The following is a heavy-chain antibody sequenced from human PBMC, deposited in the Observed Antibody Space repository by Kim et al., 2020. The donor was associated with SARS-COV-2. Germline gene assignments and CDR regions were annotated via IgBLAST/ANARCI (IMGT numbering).Heavy chain of an antibody. D-gene: IGHD2-15*01. V-gene: IGHV3-74*01. Sequence: GGSLRLSCAASGFTFSSYWMHWVRQAPGKGLVWVSRINSDGSSTSYADSVKGRFTISRDNAKNTLYLQMNSLRAEDTAVYYCARDRVGYCSGGSCYPPRRPSGYFDLWGRGTLVTVSS. J-gene: IGHJ2*01. CDR3: ARDRVGYCSGGSCYPPRRPSGYFDL. CDR2: INSDGSST. CDR1: GFTFSSYW.